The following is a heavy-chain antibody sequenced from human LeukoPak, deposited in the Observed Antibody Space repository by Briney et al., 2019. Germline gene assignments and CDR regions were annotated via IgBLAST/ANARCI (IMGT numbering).Heavy chain of an antibody. D-gene: IGHD3-3*01. Sequence: PSETLSLTCAVYGGSFSGYYWSWIRQPPGQGLEWIGEINHSGSTNYNPSLKSRVTISVDTSKNQFSLKLSSVTAADTAVYYCARGRNFWSGYYISWGQGTLVTVSS. CDR1: GGSFSGYY. J-gene: IGHJ5*02. V-gene: IGHV4-34*01. CDR3: ARGRNFWSGYYIS. CDR2: INHSGST.